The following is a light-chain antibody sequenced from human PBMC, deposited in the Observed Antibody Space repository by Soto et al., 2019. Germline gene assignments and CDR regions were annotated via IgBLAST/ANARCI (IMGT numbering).Light chain of an antibody. CDR3: QQSYSSPST. J-gene: IGKJ1*01. CDR2: AAS. Sequence: DIQMTQSPSSLSASVGDRVTITCRASENIASCLNWYQQKPGKAPTLLVYAASSLESGAPPRFSGSVSGTEFTLTITSLQPDDFATYFCQQSYSSPSTFGQGTKVEL. CDR1: ENIASC. V-gene: IGKV1-39*01.